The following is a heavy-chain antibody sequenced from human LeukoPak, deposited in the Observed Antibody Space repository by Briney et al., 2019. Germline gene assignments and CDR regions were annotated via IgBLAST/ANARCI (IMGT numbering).Heavy chain of an antibody. J-gene: IGHJ4*02. CDR3: TKGGWGTVLDY. V-gene: IGHV3-23*01. CDR1: GFTFSSYA. D-gene: IGHD3-10*01. Sequence: GGSLRLSCAASGFTFSSYAMSWVRQAPGKGLEWVSAISGSGGSTYYADSVKGRFTISRDNFKNTLYLQMSSLRANDTAVYYCTKGGWGTVLDYWGQGTLVTVSS. CDR2: ISGSGGST.